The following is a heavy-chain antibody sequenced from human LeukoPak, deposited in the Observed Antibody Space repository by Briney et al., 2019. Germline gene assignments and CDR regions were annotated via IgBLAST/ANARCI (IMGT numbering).Heavy chain of an antibody. J-gene: IGHJ3*02. CDR2: IYSGGST. CDR1: GFTVSSNY. CDR3: AREGYYDSSGKGNAFDI. V-gene: IGHV3-53*01. D-gene: IGHD3-22*01. Sequence: GGSLRLSCAASGFTVSSNYMSWVRQAPGNALEGVSVIYSGGSTYYADSVNGRFTISRDNSKNTLYLQMNSLRAEDTAVYYCAREGYYDSSGKGNAFDIWGQGTMVTVSS.